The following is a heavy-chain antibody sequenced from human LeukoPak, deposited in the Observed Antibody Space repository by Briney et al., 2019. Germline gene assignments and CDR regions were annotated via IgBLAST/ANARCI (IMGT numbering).Heavy chain of an antibody. V-gene: IGHV4-59*08. D-gene: IGHD3-22*01. J-gene: IGHJ4*02. CDR3: ASLGGYDRTFDY. Sequence: PSETLSLTCTVSGGSISSYYWSWIRQPPGKGLEWIGYIYYSGSTNYNPSLKSRVTISVDTSKNQFSLKLSSVTAADTAVYYCASLGGYDRTFDYWGQGTLVTVSS. CDR2: IYYSGST. CDR1: GGSISSYY.